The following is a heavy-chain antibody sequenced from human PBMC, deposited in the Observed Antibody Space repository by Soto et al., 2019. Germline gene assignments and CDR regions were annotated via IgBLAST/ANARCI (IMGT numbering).Heavy chain of an antibody. V-gene: IGHV1-18*01. J-gene: IGHJ4*02. CDR2: ISAYNGNT. CDR3: ARDPPSYYYDSSGYYPAH. Sequence: ASVKVSSKASGYTFTSYGISWVRQAPGQGLEWMGWISAYNGNTNYAQKHQGRVTMTTDRSRSTAYMELRSLRSDDTAVHYCARDPPSYYYDSSGYYPAHWGQGTLVTVSS. CDR1: GYTFTSYG. D-gene: IGHD3-22*01.